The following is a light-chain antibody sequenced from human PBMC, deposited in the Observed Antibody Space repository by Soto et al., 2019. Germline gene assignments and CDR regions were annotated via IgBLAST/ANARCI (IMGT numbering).Light chain of an antibody. Sequence: EIVLTQSPAALSLFPGERATLSCRASQRISNYLAWYQHRPGQAPRLLVYHASSRATGIPARFSGSGSGTDFTLTIGSLEPEDFAVYYCQQRSSWPITFGQGTRLEIK. CDR1: QRISNY. J-gene: IGKJ5*01. V-gene: IGKV3-11*01. CDR3: QQRSSWPIT. CDR2: HAS.